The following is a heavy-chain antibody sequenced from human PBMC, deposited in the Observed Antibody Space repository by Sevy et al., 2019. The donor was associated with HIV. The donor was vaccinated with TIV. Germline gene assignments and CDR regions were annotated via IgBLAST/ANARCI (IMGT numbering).Heavy chain of an antibody. CDR3: AKDLDSSSWYYYYGMDV. D-gene: IGHD6-13*01. J-gene: IGHJ6*02. CDR2: ISYDGSNK. V-gene: IGHV3-30*18. Sequence: GESLRLSCAASGFTFSSYGMHWVRQAPGKGLEWVAVISYDGSNKYYADSVKGRFTISRDNSKNTLYLQMNSLRAEDTAVYYCAKDLDSSSWYYYYGMDVWGQGTTVTVSS. CDR1: GFTFSSYG.